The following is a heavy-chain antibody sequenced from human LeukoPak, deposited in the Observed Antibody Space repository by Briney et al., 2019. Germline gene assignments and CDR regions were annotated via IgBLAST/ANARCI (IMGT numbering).Heavy chain of an antibody. Sequence: GGSLRLSCAASGFTFSNYSIYWVRQAPGKGLEWVSSISSSSSYIYYADSVKGRFTISRDNAKNSLYLQMNSLRAEDTAVYYCARDRGGQDAFDIWGQGTMVTVSS. CDR1: GFTFSNYS. CDR3: ARDRGGQDAFDI. V-gene: IGHV3-21*01. D-gene: IGHD2-15*01. CDR2: ISSSSSYI. J-gene: IGHJ3*02.